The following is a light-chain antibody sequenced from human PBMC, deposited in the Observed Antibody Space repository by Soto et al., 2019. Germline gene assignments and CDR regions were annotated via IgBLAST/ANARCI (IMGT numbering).Light chain of an antibody. J-gene: IGLJ1*01. CDR3: CSYAGSSTV. V-gene: IGLV2-23*01. CDR2: EGS. Sequence: QSALTQPASVSGSPGQSITISCTGTSSDVGSYNLVSWYQQHPGKAPKLMIYEGSKRPSGVSNRFSGSKSGNTAFLTISWLQAEDEADYYCCSYAGSSTVFGTGTNVTVL. CDR1: SSDVGSYNL.